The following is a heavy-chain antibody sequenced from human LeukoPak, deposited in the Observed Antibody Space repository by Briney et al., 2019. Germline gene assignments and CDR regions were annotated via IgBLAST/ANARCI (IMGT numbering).Heavy chain of an antibody. CDR3: ATTLTCGGDCYRDAFDI. Sequence: ASVKVSCKVSGYTLTELSMHGVGQAPGKGLEGMGGFDPEDGETIYAQKFQGRVTMTEDTSTDTAYMELSSLRSEDTAVYYCATTLTCGGDCYRDAFDIWGQGTMVTVSS. J-gene: IGHJ3*02. CDR1: GYTLTELS. V-gene: IGHV1-24*01. CDR2: FDPEDGET. D-gene: IGHD2-21*02.